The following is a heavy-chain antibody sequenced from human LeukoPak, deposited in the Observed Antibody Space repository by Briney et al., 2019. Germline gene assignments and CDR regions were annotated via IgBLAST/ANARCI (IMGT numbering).Heavy chain of an antibody. CDR2: ISFDESTN. CDR3: ARGRTPYCRSTTCYARLDY. Sequence: GGSLRLSCAASGFTFSNHAMHWVRQGPGKGLEWGALISFDESTNYYADSVKGRFTISRDNSKNTQYLQMNSLRPEDTAVYYCARGRTPYCRSTTCYARLDYWGQGTLVTVSS. J-gene: IGHJ4*02. CDR1: GFTFSNHA. V-gene: IGHV3-30*04. D-gene: IGHD2-2*01.